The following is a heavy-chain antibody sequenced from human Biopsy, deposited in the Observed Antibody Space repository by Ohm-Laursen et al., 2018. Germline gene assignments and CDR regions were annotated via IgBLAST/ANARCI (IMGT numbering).Heavy chain of an antibody. Sequence: PSETLSLTCAVSGASISDYYCVWIRQPAGKGLEWIGLIFTSGSTTYNPSLRSRVTISVDTSKNQFSLRLNSVTAADTAVYYCARATNSTGWPYYYFYGMDVWGQGTTVTVSS. V-gene: IGHV4-4*07. CDR3: ARATNSTGWPYYYFYGMDV. CDR2: IFTSGST. CDR1: GASISDYY. J-gene: IGHJ6*02. D-gene: IGHD2/OR15-2a*01.